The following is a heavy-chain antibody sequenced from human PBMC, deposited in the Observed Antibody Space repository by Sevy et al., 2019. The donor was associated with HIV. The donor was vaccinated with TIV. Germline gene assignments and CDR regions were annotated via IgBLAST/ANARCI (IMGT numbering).Heavy chain of an antibody. J-gene: IGHJ4*02. CDR1: GGSISSYY. Sequence: SETLSLTCTVSGGSISSYYWSWIRQPPGKGLEWIGYIYYSGSTNYNPSLKSRVTISVDTSKNQFSLKLSSVTAADTAVYYCARARGIAARRGLDYWGQGTLVTVSS. CDR2: IYYSGST. V-gene: IGHV4-59*01. D-gene: IGHD6-6*01. CDR3: ARARGIAARRGLDY.